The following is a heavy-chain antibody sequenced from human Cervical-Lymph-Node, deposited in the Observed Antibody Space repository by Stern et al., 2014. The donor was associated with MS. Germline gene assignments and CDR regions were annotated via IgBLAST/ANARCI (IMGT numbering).Heavy chain of an antibody. J-gene: IGHJ4*02. CDR3: GRDTCRGGGCYFRY. CDR1: GFIFSNYA. Sequence: QLVESGGGVVQPGRALRLSCAASGFIFSNYAMHWVRQAPGKGLVWVAFVSNEGSKQFYADSVKGRFTISRDNANNTLYLQMNSLRPEDTAVYYCGRDTCRGGGCYFRYWGQGSLITVSS. V-gene: IGHV3-30-3*01. D-gene: IGHD2-15*01. CDR2: VSNEGSKQ.